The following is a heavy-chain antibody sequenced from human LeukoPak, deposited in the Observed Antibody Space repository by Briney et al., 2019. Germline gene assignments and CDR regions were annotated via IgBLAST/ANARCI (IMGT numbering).Heavy chain of an antibody. Sequence: GRSLRLSCAGSGFTFDDYAMHWVRQAPGKGLEWLSIISYNGGFIDYADSVKGRFTISRDNAKNSLYLQLDSLRAEDTAIYYCAKVRGEYSSHFFFDYWGQGTLVTVSS. V-gene: IGHV3-9*01. CDR3: AKVRGEYSSHFFFDY. CDR1: GFTFDDYA. CDR2: ISYNGGFI. D-gene: IGHD6-6*01. J-gene: IGHJ4*02.